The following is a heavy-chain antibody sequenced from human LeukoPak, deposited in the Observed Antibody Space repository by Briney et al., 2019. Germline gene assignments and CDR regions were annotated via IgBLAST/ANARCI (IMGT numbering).Heavy chain of an antibody. CDR3: ARGYYYGSGSSTGGY. CDR2: INPSNGDT. D-gene: IGHD3-10*01. J-gene: IGHJ4*02. CDR1: GYTFTGYY. V-gene: IGHV1-2*02. Sequence: ASVRVFCKVSGYTFTGYYMHWMRQAPGQGLEWMGWINPSNGDTNYAQNFQGRVTMTRDTSISTAFMDLSSLRFDDTAVYYCARGYYYGSGSSTGGYWGQGTLVTVSS.